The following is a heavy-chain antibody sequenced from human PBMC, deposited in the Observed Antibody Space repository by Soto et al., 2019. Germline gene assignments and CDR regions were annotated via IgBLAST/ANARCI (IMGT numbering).Heavy chain of an antibody. J-gene: IGHJ3*02. CDR2: IYYTGST. D-gene: IGHD2-2*01. V-gene: IGHV4-31*03. CDR1: GGSISTGGYY. Sequence: QVQLQESGPGLVESSQTLSLTCTVSGGSISTGGYYWTWIRQHPGKGLEWIGYIYYTGSTYYNPSLKSRATISVATSKNQFSLWLSSVTAADTAVYYCARDFDADDAFDIWGRGTIVTVSS. CDR3: ARDFDADDAFDI.